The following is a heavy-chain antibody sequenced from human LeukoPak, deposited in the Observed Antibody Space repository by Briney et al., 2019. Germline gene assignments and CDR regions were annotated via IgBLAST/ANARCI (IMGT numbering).Heavy chain of an antibody. D-gene: IGHD7-27*01. CDR2: IYSSGST. CDR1: GGSISNYF. V-gene: IGHV4-59*08. J-gene: IGHJ4*02. Sequence: PSETLSLTCSVSGGSISNYFWTWIRQPPGKGLEWIGYIYSSGSTYYNPSLKSRVTISVDTSKNRFSLKLSTVTAADTAVYYCARKKAGEPFFDYWGRGTLVTVSS. CDR3: ARKKAGEPFFDY.